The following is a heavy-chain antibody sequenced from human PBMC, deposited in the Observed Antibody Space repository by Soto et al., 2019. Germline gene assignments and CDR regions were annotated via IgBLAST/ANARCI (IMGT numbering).Heavy chain of an antibody. D-gene: IGHD6-13*01. CDR1: EFTSNIYW. CDR2: IKPDGSEQ. V-gene: IGHV3-7*01. Sequence: EVQLVESGGGLVQPGGSLRLSCVGSEFTSNIYWMTWVRQAPGKGLEWVANIKPDGSEQYYLDSVKGRFTISRDNAKTAVYRQMDSLRVEDTAVYYCAREKALAVAATILRYSALDVWGQGATGTVS. CDR3: AREKALAVAATILRYSALDV. J-gene: IGHJ6*02.